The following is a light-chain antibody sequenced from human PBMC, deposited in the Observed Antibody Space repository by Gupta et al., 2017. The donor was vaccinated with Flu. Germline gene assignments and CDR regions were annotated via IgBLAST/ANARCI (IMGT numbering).Light chain of an antibody. CDR3: QQYDDWRTWT. CDR2: GAS. V-gene: IGKV3-15*01. CDR1: QPVRSS. Sequence: ELVMTQSPATLSVSPGERATLSCRASQPVRSSLAWYQHKPGQGPRLLIYGASTRATGIPARFSGSGSGTEFTLTISSLQSEDFAVYYCQQYDDWRTWTFGQGTKVEIK. J-gene: IGKJ1*01.